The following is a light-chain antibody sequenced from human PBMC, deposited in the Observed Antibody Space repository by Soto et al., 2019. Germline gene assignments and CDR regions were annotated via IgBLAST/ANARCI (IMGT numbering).Light chain of an antibody. J-gene: IGLJ1*01. CDR2: EVS. Sequence: QSALTQHASVSGSPGQSITIFCTGTSTDVGGYNFVSWYQQNPGKAPKVMIYEVSNRPSGVSTRFSGSKSGNTASLTISGLQAEDEADYYCSSYSGSTTAFVFGTGTKLTVL. CDR3: SSYSGSTTAFV. V-gene: IGLV2-14*01. CDR1: STDVGGYNF.